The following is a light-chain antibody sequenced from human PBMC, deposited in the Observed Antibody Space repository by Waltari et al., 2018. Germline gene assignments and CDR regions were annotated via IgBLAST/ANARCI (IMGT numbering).Light chain of an antibody. CDR2: MTS. J-gene: IGKJ4*01. V-gene: IGKV1-5*03. CDR1: QGSSSW. Sequence: TCRASQGSSSWLAWYQQIPRQAPKLLIYMTSTLQSGVPSRFSGRGSGTECALTISSLQPDDFATYYCQQYDSYPLTFGGGTKVEIK. CDR3: QQYDSYPLT.